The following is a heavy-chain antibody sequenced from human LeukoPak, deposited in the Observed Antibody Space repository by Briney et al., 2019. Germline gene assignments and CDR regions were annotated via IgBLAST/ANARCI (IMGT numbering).Heavy chain of an antibody. CDR2: INPNSGGT. D-gene: IGHD4-23*01. V-gene: IGHV1-2*02. Sequence: ASVKVSCKASGYTFTGYYMHWVRQAPGQGLEWMGWINPNSGGTNYAQKFQGRVTMTRDTSISTAYMELSRLRSDDTAVYYCAREADYGGNSAFDYWGQGNLVTVSS. CDR3: AREADYGGNSAFDY. CDR1: GYTFTGYY. J-gene: IGHJ4*02.